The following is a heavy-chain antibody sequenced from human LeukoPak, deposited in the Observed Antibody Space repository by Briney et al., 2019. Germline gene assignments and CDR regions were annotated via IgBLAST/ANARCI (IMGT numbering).Heavy chain of an antibody. J-gene: IGHJ4*02. Sequence: GGSLRLSCAASGFTFSDYAIHRVRLAPGRGLEWGSVISYDGGSKYYADSVKGRFTISRDNSKNTLYLQMNSLRAEDTAVYYCARPQGGRQLWLHFDYWGQGTQVTVSS. V-gene: IGHV3-30-3*01. CDR2: ISYDGGSK. CDR1: GFTFSDYA. D-gene: IGHD5-18*01. CDR3: ARPQGGRQLWLHFDY.